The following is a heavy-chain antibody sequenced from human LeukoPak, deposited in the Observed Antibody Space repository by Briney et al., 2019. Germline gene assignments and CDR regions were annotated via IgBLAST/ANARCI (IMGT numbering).Heavy chain of an antibody. V-gene: IGHV3-23*01. CDR2: ISGSGGST. CDR1: GFTFSNSA. Sequence: PGGSLRLSCAASGFTFSNSAMSWVRQAPGKGLEWVSTISGSGGSTYYADSVKGRFTISRDNAKNSLYLQMNSLRIEDTAVYYCARDWRLDWFDPWGQGTLVTVSS. J-gene: IGHJ5*02. CDR3: ARDWRLDWFDP. D-gene: IGHD3-3*01.